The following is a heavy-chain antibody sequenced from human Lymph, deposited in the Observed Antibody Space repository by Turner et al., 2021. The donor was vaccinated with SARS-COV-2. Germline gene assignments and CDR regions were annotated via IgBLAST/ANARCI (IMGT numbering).Heavy chain of an antibody. V-gene: IGHV4-39*01. CDR2: IYSSGST. CDR3: ARQGWLRGYFDY. D-gene: IGHD5-18*01. Sequence: QLQESGPGPVKPTDTLSLTCTVSVGSVTSSSYYWGWIWQPPGKGLEWIGHIYSSGSTYYNPSLKSRVSISVDTSKNQFALKLSSGTAADTAVYYCARQGWLRGYFDYWSQGTLVTVSS. J-gene: IGHJ4*02. CDR1: VGSVTSSSYY.